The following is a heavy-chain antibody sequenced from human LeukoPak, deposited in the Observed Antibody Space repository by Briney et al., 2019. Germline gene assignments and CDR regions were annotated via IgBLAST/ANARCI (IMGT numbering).Heavy chain of an antibody. CDR1: GFTFSSYA. D-gene: IGHD6-25*01. Sequence: GGSLRLSCAASGFTFSSYAMHWVRQAPGKGLEWVAVISYDGSNKYYADSVKGRFTISRDNSKNTLYLQMNSLRAEDTAVYYCATLYGGVRLYYFDYWGQGTLVTVSS. CDR3: ATLYGGVRLYYFDY. CDR2: ISYDGSNK. J-gene: IGHJ4*02. V-gene: IGHV3-30*04.